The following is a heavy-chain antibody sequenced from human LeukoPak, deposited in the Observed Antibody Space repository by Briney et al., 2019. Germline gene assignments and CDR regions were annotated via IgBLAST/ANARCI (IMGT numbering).Heavy chain of an antibody. V-gene: IGHV1-69*06. CDR2: IIPIFGTA. Sequence: GSSVTVSCKASGGTFSNYAISWVRQAPGQGLEWMGGIIPIFGTANYAQKFQGRVTITADKSTSTAYMELSSLRSEDTAVYYCAREGDSGMTTVTTFDYWGQGTLVTVSS. CDR1: GGTFSNYA. CDR3: AREGDSGMTTVTTFDY. D-gene: IGHD4-17*01. J-gene: IGHJ4*02.